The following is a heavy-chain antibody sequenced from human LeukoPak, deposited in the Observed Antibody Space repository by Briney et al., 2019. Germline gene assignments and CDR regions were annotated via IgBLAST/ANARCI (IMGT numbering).Heavy chain of an antibody. CDR3: ASRGWELPRSWFDP. V-gene: IGHV1-2*02. J-gene: IGHJ5*02. D-gene: IGHD1-26*01. Sequence: ASVKVSCKAAGYTFTGYYMHWVRQAPGQGLEWMGWINPNSGGTNYAQKFQGRVTMTRDTSINTVYMELSGLRPDDTAVYYCASRGWELPRSWFDPWGQGTLVTVSS. CDR1: GYTFTGYY. CDR2: INPNSGGT.